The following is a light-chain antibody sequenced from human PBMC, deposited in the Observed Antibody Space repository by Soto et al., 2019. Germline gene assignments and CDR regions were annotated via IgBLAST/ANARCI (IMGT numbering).Light chain of an antibody. CDR3: SSYTDSAFHV. J-gene: IGLJ1*01. CDR2: EAT. V-gene: IGLV2-8*01. Sequence: QSVLTQPPSATGSPGQSVTISCTGTSSDVGTNNYVSWYQQHPGKAPKLLIFEATKRPPGVPDRFSGSKSDNTASLTVSGLQAEDEADYYCSSYTDSAFHVFGTGTKATVL. CDR1: SSDVGTNNY.